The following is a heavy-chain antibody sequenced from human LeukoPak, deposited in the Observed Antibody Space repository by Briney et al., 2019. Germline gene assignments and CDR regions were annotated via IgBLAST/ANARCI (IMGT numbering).Heavy chain of an antibody. CDR2: ISSSSNTI. CDR1: GIIFSTYS. Sequence: PGGSLRLSCAASGIIFSTYSMTWVRQAPGKGLEWVSYISSSSNTIYYADSVKGRFTISRDNAKNSLYLQMNRLGAEDTAVYYCASWSSNAFDIWGQGTMVTVSS. V-gene: IGHV3-48*01. CDR3: ASWSSNAFDI. D-gene: IGHD3-3*01. J-gene: IGHJ3*02.